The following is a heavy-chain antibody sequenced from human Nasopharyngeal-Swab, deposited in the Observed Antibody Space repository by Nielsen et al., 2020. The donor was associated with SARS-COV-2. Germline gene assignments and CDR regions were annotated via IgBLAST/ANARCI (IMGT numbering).Heavy chain of an antibody. CDR1: GDSIISYY. Sequence: GSLRLSCIVSGDSIISYYWSWIRQPPGKGLEWIGYMYYSGSTSHNPSLKSRVTISVDTSKNQISLKLTSVTAADTAVYYCARPGGSGDPYWYFDLWGRGTLVTVSS. J-gene: IGHJ2*01. CDR3: ARPGGSGDPYWYFDL. D-gene: IGHD3-16*01. V-gene: IGHV4-59*01. CDR2: MYYSGST.